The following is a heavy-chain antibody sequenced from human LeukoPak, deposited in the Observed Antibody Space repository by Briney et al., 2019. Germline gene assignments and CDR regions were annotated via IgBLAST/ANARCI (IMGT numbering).Heavy chain of an antibody. V-gene: IGHV3-21*01. Sequence: GGSLRLSCAASGFTFSSYSMNWVRQAPGKGLEWVSYISSSSSYIYYADSVKGRFTISRDSAKNSLYLQMNSLRAEDTAVYYCARDHSGGLDYWGQGTLVTVSS. CDR1: GFTFSSYS. CDR2: ISSSSSYI. D-gene: IGHD2-8*02. CDR3: ARDHSGGLDY. J-gene: IGHJ4*02.